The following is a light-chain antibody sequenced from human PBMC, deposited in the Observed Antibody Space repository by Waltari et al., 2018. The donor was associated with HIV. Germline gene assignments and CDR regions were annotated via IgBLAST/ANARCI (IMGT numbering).Light chain of an antibody. CDR2: EVS. J-gene: IGLJ1*01. CDR3: SSYAGSNNFV. Sequence: QSMLTQPPSVSGAPGQRVTISCTGSSSTIGADYDVHWYQQIPGTAPNLMIYEVSKRPSGVPDRFSGSKSGNTASLTVSGLQAEDEADYYCSSYAGSNNFVFGTGTKVTVL. CDR1: SSTIGADYD. V-gene: IGLV1-40*01.